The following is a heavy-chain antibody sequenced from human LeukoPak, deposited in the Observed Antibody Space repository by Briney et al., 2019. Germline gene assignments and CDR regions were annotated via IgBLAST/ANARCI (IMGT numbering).Heavy chain of an antibody. D-gene: IGHD2-8*02. CDR2: IGILGDT. Sequence: GGSLRLSCAASGFSLSSYDMHWVRQGTGKGLEWVSGIGILGDTYYPGSVTGRFTISRENVRNSLYLQMNSLRAGDTAVYYCARAARFLHSTGAHAFDIWGQGTMVTVSS. J-gene: IGHJ3*02. V-gene: IGHV3-13*04. CDR3: ARAARFLHSTGAHAFDI. CDR1: GFSLSSYD.